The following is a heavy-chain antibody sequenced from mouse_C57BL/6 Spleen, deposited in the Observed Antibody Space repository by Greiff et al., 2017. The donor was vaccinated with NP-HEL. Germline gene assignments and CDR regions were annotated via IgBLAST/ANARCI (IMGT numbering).Heavy chain of an antibody. CDR3: AREWVITRVVRYYAMDY. CDR1: GYTFTSYG. Sequence: VQLQQSGAELARPGASVKLSCKASGYTFTSYGIRWVKQRPGQGLEWIGEIYPRSGNTYYTEKFKGKATLTADKSSSTAYMQLSSLTSDDSAVDFWAREWVITRVVRYYAMDYWGQGTSVTVSS. J-gene: IGHJ4*01. D-gene: IGHD1-1*01. CDR2: IYPRSGNT. V-gene: IGHV1-81*01.